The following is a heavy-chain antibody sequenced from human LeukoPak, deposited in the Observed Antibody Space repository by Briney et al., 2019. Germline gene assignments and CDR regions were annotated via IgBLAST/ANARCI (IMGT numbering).Heavy chain of an antibody. CDR1: GFTFSSCA. J-gene: IGHJ4*02. D-gene: IGHD6-19*01. CDR3: AKLPVAGLYFDY. V-gene: IGHV3-23*01. CDR2: ISGSGGRT. Sequence: GGSLRLSCAASGFTFSSCAMSWVRQAPGKGLEWISAISGSGGRTYYVDSVKGRFTISRDNSKNTLYLQMNSLRVEDTAAYYCAKLPVAGLYFDYWGQGTLVTVSS.